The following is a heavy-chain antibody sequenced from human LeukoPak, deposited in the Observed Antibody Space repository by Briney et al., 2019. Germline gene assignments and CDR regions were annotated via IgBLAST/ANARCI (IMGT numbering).Heavy chain of an antibody. D-gene: IGHD5-18*01. CDR3: AKGGYSNGRYYYYYMDV. V-gene: IGHV3-48*01. Sequence: PGGSLRLSCAASGFTFSSYSMNWVRQAPGKGLEWVSYISSSSSTIYYADSVKGRFTISRDNSKNTLYLQMNSLRAEDTAVYYCAKGGYSNGRYYYYYMDVWGEGTTVTVSS. CDR1: GFTFSSYS. CDR2: ISSSSSTI. J-gene: IGHJ6*03.